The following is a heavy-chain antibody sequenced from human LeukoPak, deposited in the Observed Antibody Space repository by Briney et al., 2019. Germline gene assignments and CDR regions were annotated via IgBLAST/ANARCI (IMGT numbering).Heavy chain of an antibody. J-gene: IGHJ6*03. V-gene: IGHV1-2*02. CDR2: INPNSGGT. Sequence: ASVKVSCKASGYTFTGYYMHWVRQAPGQGLEWMGWINPNSGGTNYAQKFQGRVTMTRNTSISTAYMELSSLRSEDTAVYYCARGSGVGSSWYSSLPYYYYYYMDVWGKGTTVTISS. D-gene: IGHD6-13*01. CDR1: GYTFTGYY. CDR3: ARGSGVGSSWYSSLPYYYYYYMDV.